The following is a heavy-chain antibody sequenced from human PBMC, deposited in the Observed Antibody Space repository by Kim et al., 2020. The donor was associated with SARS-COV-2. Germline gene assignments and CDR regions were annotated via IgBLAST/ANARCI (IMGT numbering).Heavy chain of an antibody. CDR1: GFTFSSYA. CDR3: VKWPITGTTVS. Sequence: GGSLRLSCSASGFTFSSYAMHWVRQAPGKGLEYVSAISSNGGSTYYADSVKGRFTISRDNSKNTLYLQMSSLRAEDTAVYYCVKWPITGTTVSWGQGTLVTVSS. D-gene: IGHD1-7*01. J-gene: IGHJ4*02. CDR2: ISSNGGST. V-gene: IGHV3-64D*06.